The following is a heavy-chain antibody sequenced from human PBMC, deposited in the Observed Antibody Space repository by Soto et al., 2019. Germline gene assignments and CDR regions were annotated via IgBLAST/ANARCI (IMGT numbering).Heavy chain of an antibody. CDR1: RFTFSDYL. V-gene: IGHV3-7*03. CDR2: IRQDGGEK. Sequence: GGSLRLSCAASRFTFSDYLMTWVRQAPGKGLEWVANIRQDGGEKFYVDSVRGRFTISRDNPQNSLYLQLNTLRAEDTAVYYCGRGDPPDCWGQGTQVTVSS. CDR3: GRGDPPDC. J-gene: IGHJ4*02.